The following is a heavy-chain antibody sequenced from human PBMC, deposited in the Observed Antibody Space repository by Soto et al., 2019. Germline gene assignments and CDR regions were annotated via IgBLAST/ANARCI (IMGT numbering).Heavy chain of an antibody. CDR2: LLRSGSTT. Sequence: GGSLRLSXAASGFTFSNYAMTWARQAPGKGLEWVSSLLRSGSTTYYANSVKGRFTISSDNSANSLYLQMDSLRAEDTAVYYCAKDAVSGDGVWLLDSWGQGTVVTVSS. CDR3: AKDAVSGDGVWLLDS. V-gene: IGHV3-23*01. D-gene: IGHD4-17*01. J-gene: IGHJ5*02. CDR1: GFTFSNYA.